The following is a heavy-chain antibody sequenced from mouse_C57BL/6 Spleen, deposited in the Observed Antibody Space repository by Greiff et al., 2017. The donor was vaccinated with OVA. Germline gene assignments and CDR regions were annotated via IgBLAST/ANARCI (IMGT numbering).Heavy chain of an antibody. V-gene: IGHV1-39*01. D-gene: IGHD1-1*01. CDR1: GYSFTDYY. J-gene: IGHJ4*01. CDR3: AMRKDYGSSYGAMDY. CDR2: LNPNYGTT. Sequence: VQLQQSGPELVKPGASVKISCKASGYSFTDYYMNWVKQSNGKSLEWIGVLNPNYGTTSYNQKFKGKATLTVDPSASTAYMQLNSLTSEDSAVYYCAMRKDYGSSYGAMDYWGQGTSVTVSS.